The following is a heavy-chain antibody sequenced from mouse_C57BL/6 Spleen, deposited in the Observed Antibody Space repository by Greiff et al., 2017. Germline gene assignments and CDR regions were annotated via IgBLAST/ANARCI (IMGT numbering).Heavy chain of an antibody. Sequence: VQLQQSGAELVRPGASVTLSCKASGYTFTDYEMHWVKQTPVHGLEWIGAIDPETGGTAYNQKFKGKAILPADKSSSTAYIELRSLTSEDSAVYDCRLMTTVAHYYAMDYWGQGTSVTVSS. V-gene: IGHV1-15*01. CDR1: GYTFTDYE. D-gene: IGHD1-1*01. J-gene: IGHJ4*01. CDR3: RLMTTVAHYYAMDY. CDR2: IDPETGGT.